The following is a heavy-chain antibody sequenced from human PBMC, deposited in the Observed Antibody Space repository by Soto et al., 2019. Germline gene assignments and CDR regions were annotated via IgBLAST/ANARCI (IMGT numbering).Heavy chain of an antibody. CDR2: IYHSGST. V-gene: IGHV4-30-2*01. Sequence: SERLPRTGAAGGGSSSSACYSWSWIRQPPGKGLEWIGYIYHSGSTYYNPSLKSRVTISVDRSKNQFSLKLSSVTAADTAVYYCARGFQAIHLDHWGQGTLVTVS. J-gene: IGHJ4*02. CDR1: GGSSSSACYS. CDR3: ARGFQAIHLDH.